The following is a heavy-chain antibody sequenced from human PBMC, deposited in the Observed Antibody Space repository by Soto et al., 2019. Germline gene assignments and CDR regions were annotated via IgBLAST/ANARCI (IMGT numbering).Heavy chain of an antibody. Sequence: GGSLRLSCAASGFTFSDYYMSWIRQAPGKGLEWVSYISSSGSTIYYADSVKGRFTISRDNAKNSLYLQMNSLRAEDTAVYYCAKVSGITMIVVAPYYFDYWGQGTLVTVSS. CDR1: GFTFSDYY. J-gene: IGHJ4*02. D-gene: IGHD3-22*01. V-gene: IGHV3-11*01. CDR2: ISSSGSTI. CDR3: AKVSGITMIVVAPYYFDY.